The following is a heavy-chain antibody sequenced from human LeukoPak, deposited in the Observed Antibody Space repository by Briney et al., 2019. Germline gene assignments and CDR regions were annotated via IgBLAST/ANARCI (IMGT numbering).Heavy chain of an antibody. CDR2: TKPDGTAE. V-gene: IGHV3-7*01. D-gene: IGHD2-15*01. CDR3: ARDGGLHTNFDY. CDR1: GFTFRNYW. Sequence: GGSLRLSCAASGFTFRNYWMGWVRQAPGKGLEWAANTKPDGTAEYYADSVRGRFTTSRDNANNFLYLQMNSLRGEDTAVYYCARDGGLHTNFDYWGQGTLVTVPS. J-gene: IGHJ4*02.